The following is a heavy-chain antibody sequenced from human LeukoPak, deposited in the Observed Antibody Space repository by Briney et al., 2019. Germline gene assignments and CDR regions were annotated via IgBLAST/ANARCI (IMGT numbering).Heavy chain of an antibody. V-gene: IGHV1-2*02. J-gene: IGHJ4*02. CDR3: ARTPIAVAGKGSLGY. D-gene: IGHD6-19*01. Sequence: ASVKVSCKASGYTFTGYYMHWVRQAPGQGLEWMGWINPNSGGTNYAQKFQGRVTMTRDTSISTAYMELSRLRSDDTAVYYCARTPIAVAGKGSLGYWGQGTLVAVSS. CDR2: INPNSGGT. CDR1: GYTFTGYY.